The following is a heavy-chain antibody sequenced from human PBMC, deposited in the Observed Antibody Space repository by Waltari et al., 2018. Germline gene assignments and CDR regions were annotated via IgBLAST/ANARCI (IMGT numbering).Heavy chain of an antibody. V-gene: IGHV1-2*07. Sequence: QVVLVQSGAEVKKPGASVKVSCKASGYIFINYYLHWVRQAPGQGPEWMGWVNPDTGNANYAHKFWGRVTMTWDTSSNTAFMDLRDLKSDDTAVYYCVRDRTTVAARPGDYWGQGPLVTVSS. J-gene: IGHJ4*02. D-gene: IGHD6-6*01. CDR3: VRDRTTVAARPGDY. CDR1: GYIFINYY. CDR2: VNPDTGNA.